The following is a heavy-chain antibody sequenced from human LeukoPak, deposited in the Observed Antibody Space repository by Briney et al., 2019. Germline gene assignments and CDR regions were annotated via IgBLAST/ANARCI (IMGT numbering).Heavy chain of an antibody. D-gene: IGHD2-15*01. CDR1: GFTFSSYA. V-gene: IGHV3-33*08. CDR3: ARDKDIVVPGKYYYYGMDV. Sequence: GGSLRLSCAASGFTFSSYAMHWVRQAPGKGLEWVAVIWYDGSNKYYADSVKGRFTISRDNSKNTLYLQMNSLRAEDTGVYYCARDKDIVVPGKYYYYGMDVWGQGTTVTVSS. CDR2: IWYDGSNK. J-gene: IGHJ6*02.